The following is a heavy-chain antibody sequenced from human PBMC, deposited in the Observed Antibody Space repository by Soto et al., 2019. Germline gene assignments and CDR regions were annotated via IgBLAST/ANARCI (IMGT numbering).Heavy chain of an antibody. CDR2: ISGDGGTT. D-gene: IGHD2-2*01. Sequence: EVQLLESGGGLVQPGGSLRLSCAASGFTFSSYAMNWVRQAPGKGLEWVSIISGDGGTTSYADSVKGRFTISRDNSKNTLYIQMNRLRAEDTAVYYCAKKRVLVPAMYHFDYWGQGTLVTVSS. V-gene: IGHV3-23*01. CDR1: GFTFSSYA. CDR3: AKKRVLVPAMYHFDY. J-gene: IGHJ4*02.